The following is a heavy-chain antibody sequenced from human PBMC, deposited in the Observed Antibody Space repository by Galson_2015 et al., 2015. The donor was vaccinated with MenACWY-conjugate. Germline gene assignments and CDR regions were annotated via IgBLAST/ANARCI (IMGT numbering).Heavy chain of an antibody. CDR3: ANYNVSVYALAY. J-gene: IGHJ4*02. CDR2: VYFNGST. D-gene: IGHD5/OR15-5a*01. Sequence: SETLSLTCSVPTGSIRSHLNYRAWVRQPPGKGLEWIGSVYFNGSTYYNTSLKSRVTIFVDTSDKQFSLTLTSVTAADTATYYCANYNVSVYALAYWGQGTLVTVSS. CDR1: TGSIRSHLNY. V-gene: IGHV4-39*01.